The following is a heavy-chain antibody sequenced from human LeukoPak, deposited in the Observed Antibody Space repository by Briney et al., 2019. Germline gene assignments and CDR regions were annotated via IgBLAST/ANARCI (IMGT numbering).Heavy chain of an antibody. D-gene: IGHD3-22*01. CDR2: ISAYNGNT. CDR1: GYTFTSYG. CDR3: ARDAPGNTPYYYDSSGYYGRWDY. Sequence: APVKVSCKASGYTFTSYGISWVRQAPGQGLEWMGWISAYNGNTNYAQKLQGRVTMTTDTSTSTAYMELRSLRSDDTAVYYCARDAPGNTPYYYDSSGYYGRWDYWGQGTLVTVSS. J-gene: IGHJ4*02. V-gene: IGHV1-18*01.